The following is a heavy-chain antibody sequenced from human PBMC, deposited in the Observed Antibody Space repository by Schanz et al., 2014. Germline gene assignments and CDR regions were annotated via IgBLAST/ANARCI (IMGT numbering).Heavy chain of an antibody. J-gene: IGHJ4*02. Sequence: QVQLVESGGGLVKPGGSLRLSCSASGFTFSDYLMTWIRQAPGKGLEWLSYISSSGTSTYYADSVKGRFTISRDNAKNSLYLQMINLRAEDAAFYYCARFRVHYSDFWGQGVLVTVSS. V-gene: IGHV3-11*01. D-gene: IGHD3-10*01. CDR3: ARFRVHYSDF. CDR1: GFTFSDYL. CDR2: ISSSGTST.